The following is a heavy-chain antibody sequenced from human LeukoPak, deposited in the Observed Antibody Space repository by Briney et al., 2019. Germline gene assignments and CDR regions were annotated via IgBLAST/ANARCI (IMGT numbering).Heavy chain of an antibody. CDR1: GFTFSSYA. CDR3: AKNSPGIAVAGLIDY. V-gene: IGHV3-23*01. Sequence: AGGSLRLYCAASGFTFSSYAMSWVRQAPGKGLEWVSAISGSGGSTYYADSVKGRFTISRDNSKNTLYLQMNSLRAEDTAVYYCAKNSPGIAVAGLIDYWGQGTLVTVSS. J-gene: IGHJ4*02. D-gene: IGHD6-19*01. CDR2: ISGSGGST.